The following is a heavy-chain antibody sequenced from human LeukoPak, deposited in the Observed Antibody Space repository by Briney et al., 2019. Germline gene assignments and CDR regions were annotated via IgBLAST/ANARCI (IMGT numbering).Heavy chain of an antibody. CDR1: GYTFTSYD. J-gene: IGHJ4*02. CDR2: MNPNSGNT. Sequence: ASVKVSCKASGYTFTSYDINWVRQATGQGLEWMGWMNPNSGNTGYAQKFQGRVTMTRNTSISTAYMELSSLRSEDTAVYYCARVGGLIQYFDWLLGGPRKGPYYFDYWGQGTLVTVSS. D-gene: IGHD3-9*01. V-gene: IGHV1-8*01. CDR3: ARVGGLIQYFDWLLGGPRKGPYYFDY.